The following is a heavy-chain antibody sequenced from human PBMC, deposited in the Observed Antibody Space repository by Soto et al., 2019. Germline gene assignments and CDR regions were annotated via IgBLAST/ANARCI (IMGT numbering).Heavy chain of an antibody. J-gene: IGHJ6*02. V-gene: IGHV2-70*13. CDR3: ARSIRGPRRFNGMDV. D-gene: IGHD1-20*01. CDR1: GFSLTSPGMC. Sequence: AGPTLVNPTETLTLTCTLSGFSLTSPGMCVSWIRQPPGKALEWLALIERDDDDKYYSTSLKTRLTISKDTRKNQVVLTMASMDPADTGTYYCARSIRGPRRFNGMDVWGQGTTVTVSS. CDR2: IERDDDDK.